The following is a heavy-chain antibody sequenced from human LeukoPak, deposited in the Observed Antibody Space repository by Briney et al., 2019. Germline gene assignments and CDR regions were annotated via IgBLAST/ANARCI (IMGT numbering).Heavy chain of an antibody. CDR1: GFSITDHH. J-gene: IGHJ5*02. Sequence: GGSLRLSCAGAGFSITDHHMDWVRQAPGKGLECVSSISSSSSSIYYADSVKGRFTISRDNAKNSLYLQMNSLRAEDTALYFCARSRGPGSHWFDPWGQGTLVTVSS. CDR2: ISSSSSSI. D-gene: IGHD3-10*01. CDR3: ARSRGPGSHWFDP. V-gene: IGHV3-21*04.